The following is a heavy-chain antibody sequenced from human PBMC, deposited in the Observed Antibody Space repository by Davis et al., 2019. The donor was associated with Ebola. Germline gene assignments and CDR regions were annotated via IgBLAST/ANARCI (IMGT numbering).Heavy chain of an antibody. CDR2: INPITGGT. CDR3: AREGGRYYDSSGYVFDI. J-gene: IGHJ3*02. D-gene: IGHD3-22*01. CDR1: GYRFPSYY. Sequence: SVKVSCKASGYRFPSYYMHWVRQAPGQGLEWMGIINPITGGTSYAQNFQVRVNMTRDTPTSTVYMELSSLRSEDTAVYYCAREGGRYYDSSGYVFDIWGQGTMVKVSS. V-gene: IGHV1-46*01.